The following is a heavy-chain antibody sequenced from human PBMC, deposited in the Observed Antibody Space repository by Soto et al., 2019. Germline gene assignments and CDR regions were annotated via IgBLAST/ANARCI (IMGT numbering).Heavy chain of an antibody. Sequence: ASVKVSCKASGYTFTSYAMHWVRQAPGQRLEWMGWINAGNGNTKYSQKFQGRVTITRDTSASTAYMELSSLRSEDTAVYYCARSSSRMAYGDQPGYWAQGNLVTFSS. D-gene: IGHD4-17*01. CDR1: GYTFTSYA. V-gene: IGHV1-3*01. CDR2: INAGNGNT. CDR3: ARSSSRMAYGDQPGY. J-gene: IGHJ4*02.